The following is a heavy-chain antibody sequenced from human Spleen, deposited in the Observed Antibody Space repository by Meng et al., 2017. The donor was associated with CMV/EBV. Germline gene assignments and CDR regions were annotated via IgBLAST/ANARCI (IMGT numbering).Heavy chain of an antibody. V-gene: IGHV3-23*01. D-gene: IGHD3-3*01. CDR1: GFTFSSYA. CDR3: ARGVGHFGVVTDY. CDR2: ISGGGGTT. J-gene: IGHJ4*02. Sequence: GESLKISCAASGFTFSSYAMSWVRQAPGKGLEWVSAISGGGGTTFYADSVMGRFTISRDNSKNTLYLQMNTLRAEDSAVYYCARGVGHFGVVTDYWGQGTLVTVSS.